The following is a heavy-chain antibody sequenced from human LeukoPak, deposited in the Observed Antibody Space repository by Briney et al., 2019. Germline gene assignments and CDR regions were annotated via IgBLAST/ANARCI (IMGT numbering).Heavy chain of an antibody. J-gene: IGHJ4*02. CDR2: IIPILGLA. CDR3: VRGWFGELSY. Sequence: SVKVSCKASGGTFSRYAFTWVRQAPGQGLEWMGRIIPILGLANSAQKFQGRVTITADKSTNTAYMELSSLRSEDTAVYYCVRGWFGELSYWGQGTLVTVSS. V-gene: IGHV1-69*04. D-gene: IGHD3-10*01. CDR1: GGTFSRYA.